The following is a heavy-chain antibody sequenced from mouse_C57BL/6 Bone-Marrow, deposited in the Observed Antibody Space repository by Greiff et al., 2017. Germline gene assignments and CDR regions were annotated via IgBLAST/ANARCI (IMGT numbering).Heavy chain of an antibody. CDR2: IWSGGST. CDR1: GFSLTSYG. V-gene: IGHV2-2*01. D-gene: IGHD2-1*01. CDR3: ARDEGGNYVFYWYFDV. J-gene: IGHJ1*03. Sequence: VKLMESGPGLVQPSQRLSITCTVSGFSLTSYGVHWVRQSPGKGLEWLGVIWSGGSTDYNAAFISRLSISKDNSKSQVFFKMNSLQADDTAIYYCARDEGGNYVFYWYFDVWGTGTTVTVSS.